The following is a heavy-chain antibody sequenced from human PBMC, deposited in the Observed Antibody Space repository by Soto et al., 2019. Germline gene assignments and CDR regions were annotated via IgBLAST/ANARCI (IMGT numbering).Heavy chain of an antibody. J-gene: IGHJ4*02. V-gene: IGHV3-30*18. CDR2: ISYDGDNK. D-gene: IGHD2-21*01. Sequence: GGSLRLSCAASGFTFSTYGMHWVRQAPGKGLEWVAVISYDGDNKYYADSVKGRFTISRDNSKNTLYLQMNSLRAEDTAVYYCAKGVFYDGGNSFDHWGQGSLVTVSS. CDR3: AKGVFYDGGNSFDH. CDR1: GFTFSTYG.